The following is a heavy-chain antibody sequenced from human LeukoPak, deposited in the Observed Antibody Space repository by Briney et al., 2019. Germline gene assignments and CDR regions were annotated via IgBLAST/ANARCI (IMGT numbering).Heavy chain of an antibody. D-gene: IGHD1-26*01. V-gene: IGHV4-31*03. CDR1: GGSISSGGYY. CDR3: ARGPRIVGATTTYYYYGMDV. CDR2: IYCSGST. J-gene: IGHJ6*02. Sequence: ASETLSLTCTVSGGSISSGGYYWSWIRQHPGKGLEWIGYIYCSGSTYYNPSLKSRVTISVDTSKNQFSLKLSSVTAADTAVYYCARGPRIVGATTTYYYYGMDVWGQGTTVTVSS.